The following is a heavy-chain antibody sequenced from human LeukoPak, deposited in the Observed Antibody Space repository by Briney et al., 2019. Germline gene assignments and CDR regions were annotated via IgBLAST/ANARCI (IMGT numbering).Heavy chain of an antibody. Sequence: GGSLRLSCAASGFTFSNYAMSWVRQAPGKGLEWVSAISGSGGSTYYADSVKGRFTFSRDNSKNTLYLQMNSLRAEDTAVYYCAKAGPAPNIVVVPAAPYYFDYWGQGTLVTVSS. CDR3: AKAGPAPNIVVVPAAPYYFDY. V-gene: IGHV3-23*01. D-gene: IGHD2-2*01. CDR1: GFTFSNYA. CDR2: ISGSGGST. J-gene: IGHJ4*02.